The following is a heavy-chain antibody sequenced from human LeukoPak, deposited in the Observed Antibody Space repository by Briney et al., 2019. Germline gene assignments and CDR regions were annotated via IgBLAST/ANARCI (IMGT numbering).Heavy chain of an antibody. CDR3: ARQVATKGEWAFDV. CDR2: IRHDGHT. V-gene: IGHV4-39*07. CDR1: GGSITSNSYY. J-gene: IGHJ3*01. D-gene: IGHD5-12*01. Sequence: SETLSLTCAVSGGSITSNSYYWGWNRQPPGKGREWIASIRHDGHTYYNASLKSQVTISIDMSRNQFSLKFNSLTAADTAVYYCARQVATKGEWAFDVWGQGTMVTVSS.